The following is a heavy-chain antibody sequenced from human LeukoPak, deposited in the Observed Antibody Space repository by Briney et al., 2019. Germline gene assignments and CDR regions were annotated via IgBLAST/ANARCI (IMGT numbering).Heavy chain of an antibody. CDR2: FDPEDDEI. Sequence: ASVKVSCKVSGYTLTELSMHWVRQAPGKGLEWMGGFDPEDDEIIYAQRFQGRVTMTEDASTDTAYMELRSLRSEDTAVYYSATETGNFYFYSWGQGTLVTVSS. CDR3: ATETGNFYFYS. D-gene: IGHD1-7*01. V-gene: IGHV1-24*01. J-gene: IGHJ4*02. CDR1: GYTLTELS.